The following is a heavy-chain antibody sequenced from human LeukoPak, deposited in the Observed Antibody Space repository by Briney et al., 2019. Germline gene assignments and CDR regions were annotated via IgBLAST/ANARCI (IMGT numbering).Heavy chain of an antibody. CDR3: ARDWGTYCSGGSCYSEPWFDP. CDR2: IYYSGST. CDR1: GGSVSSGSYY. Sequence: SETLSLTCTVSGGSVSSGSYYWSWIRQPPGKGLEWMGYIYYSGSTNYNPSLKSRVTISVDTSKNQFSLKLSSVTAADTAVYYCARDWGTYCSGGSCYSEPWFDPWGQGTLVTVSS. D-gene: IGHD2-15*01. J-gene: IGHJ5*02. V-gene: IGHV4-61*01.